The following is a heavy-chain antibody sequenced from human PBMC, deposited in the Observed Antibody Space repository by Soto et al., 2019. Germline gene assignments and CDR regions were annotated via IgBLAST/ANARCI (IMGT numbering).Heavy chain of an antibody. D-gene: IGHD3-9*01. CDR2: IKQDGSEK. CDR1: GFTFSSYW. CDR3: ARDSLYYDILTGYSVDENYFDY. Sequence: GGSLRLSCAASGFTFSSYWMSWVRQAPGKGLEWVANIKQDGSEKYYVDSVKGRFTISGDNAKNSLYLQMNSLRAEDTAVYYCARDSLYYDILTGYSVDENYFDYWGQGTLVTVSS. V-gene: IGHV3-7*01. J-gene: IGHJ4*02.